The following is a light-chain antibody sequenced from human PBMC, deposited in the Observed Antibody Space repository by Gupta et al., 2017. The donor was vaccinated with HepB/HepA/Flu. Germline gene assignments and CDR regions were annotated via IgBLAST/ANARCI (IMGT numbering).Light chain of an antibody. J-gene: IGKJ2*01. CDR3: QQYDSFVPSS. V-gene: IGKV1-33*01. CDR1: QDISNY. CDR2: EAS. Sequence: EITLTQSPSSLSVSVGDRVTISCQASQDISNYLHWYQVKPGKAPKLLIYEASNLETGVPSRFSGSGSGTDFTFTISSLQPEDIATYFCQQYDSFVPSSFGQGTKLEIK.